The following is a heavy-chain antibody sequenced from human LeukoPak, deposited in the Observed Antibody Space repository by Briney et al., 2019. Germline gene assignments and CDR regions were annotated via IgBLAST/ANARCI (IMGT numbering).Heavy chain of an antibody. CDR2: ISSSSSTI. D-gene: IGHD6-13*01. Sequence: QPGGSLRLSCAASGITFSSYSMNWVRQAPGKGLEWVSYISSSSSTIYYADSVKGRFTISRDNAKNSLYLQMNSLRAEDTAVYYCAREGIAAAVDYWGQGTLVTVSS. CDR3: AREGIAAAVDY. CDR1: GITFSSYS. J-gene: IGHJ4*02. V-gene: IGHV3-48*01.